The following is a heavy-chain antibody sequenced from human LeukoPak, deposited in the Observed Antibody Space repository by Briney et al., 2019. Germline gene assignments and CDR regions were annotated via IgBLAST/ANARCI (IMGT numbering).Heavy chain of an antibody. CDR3: ARGVTVTTWDPWFDT. CDR2: IYYSGST. J-gene: IGHJ5*02. D-gene: IGHD1-20*01. CDR1: GGSISSGDYN. V-gene: IGHV4-30-4*08. Sequence: SQTLSLTCTVSGGSISSGDYNWSWIRQPPGKGLEWIGYIYYSGSTYYNPSLKSRFTISVDTSKNQFSLKLNSVTAADTAVYYCARGVTVTTWDPWFDTWGQGTLVTVSS.